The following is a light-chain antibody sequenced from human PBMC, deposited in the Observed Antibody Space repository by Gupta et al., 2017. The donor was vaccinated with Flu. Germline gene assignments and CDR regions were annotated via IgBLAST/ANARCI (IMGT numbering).Light chain of an antibody. J-gene: IGLJ1*01. CDR3: AAWDDSLNGHV. V-gene: IGLV1-36*01. Sequence: QSVLTQPPSVSEAPRQRVTISCSGSSSNIGNNAVNWYQQLPGKAPKLLIYYDDLLPSGVSDRFSGSKSGTSASLAISGPQSEDEADYYCAAWDDSLNGHVFGTGTKVTVL. CDR1: SSNIGNNA. CDR2: YDD.